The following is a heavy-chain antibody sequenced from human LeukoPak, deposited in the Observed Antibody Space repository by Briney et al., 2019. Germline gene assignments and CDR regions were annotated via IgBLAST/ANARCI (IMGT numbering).Heavy chain of an antibody. D-gene: IGHD6-19*01. J-gene: IGHJ6*02. Sequence: SETLSLTRTVSGGSISSYYWSWIRQPAGKGLEWIGRIYTSGSTNYNPSLKSRVTMSVDTSKNQFSLKLSSVTAADTAVYYCARLTQAGDYYYGMDVWGQGTTVTVSS. CDR1: GGSISSYY. V-gene: IGHV4-4*07. CDR2: IYTSGST. CDR3: ARLTQAGDYYYGMDV.